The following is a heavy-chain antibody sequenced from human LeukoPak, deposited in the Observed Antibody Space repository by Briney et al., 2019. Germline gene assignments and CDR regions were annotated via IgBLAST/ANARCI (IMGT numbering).Heavy chain of an antibody. CDR1: GFTFRSYD. J-gene: IGHJ4*02. D-gene: IGHD1-26*01. CDR2: IGTAGEI. CDR3: ARRKWELRGPFWDY. Sequence: PGGSLRLSCAASGFTFRSYDMHWVRQATGKGLEWVSGIGTAGEIYYPGSVKGRFTISRENAKNSLYLQMNSLRAGDTAVYYCARRKWELRGPFWDYWGQGTLVTVSS. V-gene: IGHV3-13*01.